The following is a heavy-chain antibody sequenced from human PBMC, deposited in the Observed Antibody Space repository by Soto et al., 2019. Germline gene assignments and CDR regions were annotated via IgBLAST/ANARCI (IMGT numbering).Heavy chain of an antibody. D-gene: IGHD1-26*01. Sequence: DVQLVASGGGLFQPGESLRLSCEAFGFTVSGKKYVAWVRQAPGKGLEWVSALYDLDGTYYADSVKGRFTTSSDSSRTTVYLQMNSLRPDDTAVYSCATWHLQEHAYDIWGQGTMVTVSS. J-gene: IGHJ3*02. CDR2: LYDLDGT. CDR1: GFTVSGKKY. CDR3: ATWHLQEHAYDI. V-gene: IGHV3-53*01.